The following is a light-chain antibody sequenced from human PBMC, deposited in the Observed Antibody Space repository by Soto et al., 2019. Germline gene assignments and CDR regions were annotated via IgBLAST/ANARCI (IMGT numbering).Light chain of an antibody. Sequence: EIFLTQSPGTLSLSLWEIGTLSCRASQSVSSSYLAWYQQKPGQAPRLLMYGTSTRATGTPDRFSGSGSGTDFTLTISSLEPEDFALYYCQQYNKWPLITFGQGTRLEIK. CDR1: QSVSSSY. J-gene: IGKJ5*01. CDR3: QQYNKWPLIT. V-gene: IGKV3-20*01. CDR2: GTS.